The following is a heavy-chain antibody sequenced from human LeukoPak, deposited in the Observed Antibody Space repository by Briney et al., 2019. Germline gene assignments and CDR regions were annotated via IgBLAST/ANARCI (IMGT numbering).Heavy chain of an antibody. Sequence: PGGSLRLSCAASGFTVSSNYMSWVRQAPGKGLEWVSAISGSGGSTYYADSVKGRFTISRDNSKNTLYLQMNSLRAEDTAVYYCAKGNSSSPYYYYYMDVWGKGTTVTVSS. J-gene: IGHJ6*03. CDR3: AKGNSSSPYYYYYMDV. CDR1: GFTVSSNY. D-gene: IGHD6-6*01. CDR2: ISGSGGST. V-gene: IGHV3-23*01.